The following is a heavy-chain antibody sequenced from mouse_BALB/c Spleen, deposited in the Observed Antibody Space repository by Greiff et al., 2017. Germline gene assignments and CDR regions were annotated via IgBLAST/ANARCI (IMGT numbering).Heavy chain of an antibody. CDR3: ARAYDYGSSPFAY. CDR1: GFTFSDYY. Sequence: EVKLMESGGGLVKPGGSLKLSCAASGFTFSDYYMYWVRQTPEKRLEWVATISDGGSYTYYPDSVKGRFTISRDNAKNNLYLQMSSLKSEDTAMYYCARAYDYGSSPFAYWGQGTLVTVSA. V-gene: IGHV5-4*02. CDR2: ISDGGSYT. D-gene: IGHD1-1*01. J-gene: IGHJ3*01.